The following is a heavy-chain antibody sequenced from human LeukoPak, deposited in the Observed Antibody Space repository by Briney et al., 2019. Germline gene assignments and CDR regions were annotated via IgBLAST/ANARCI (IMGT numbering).Heavy chain of an antibody. Sequence: PGGSLRLSCAASGLTFSDYYMSWIRQAPGKGLEWVSYISSSGSTIYYADSVKGRFTISRDNAKNSLYLQMNSLRAEDTAVYYCARDPGPIAAAGNVFDYWGQGTLVTVSS. CDR3: ARDPGPIAAAGNVFDY. CDR2: ISSSGSTI. D-gene: IGHD6-13*01. CDR1: GLTFSDYY. J-gene: IGHJ4*02. V-gene: IGHV3-11*01.